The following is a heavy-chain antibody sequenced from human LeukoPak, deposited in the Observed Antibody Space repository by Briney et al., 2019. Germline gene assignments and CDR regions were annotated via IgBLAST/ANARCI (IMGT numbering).Heavy chain of an antibody. CDR2: IYYSGST. V-gene: IGHV4-59*01. CDR3: ARTAYGGNVYYFDY. D-gene: IGHD4-23*01. J-gene: IGHJ4*02. CDR1: GGSISSYC. Sequence: SETLSLTCTVSGGSISSYCWSWIRPPPGKGLEWIGYIYYSGSTNYNPSLKSRVTISLDTSKNQFSLKLSSVTAADTAVYYCARTAYGGNVYYFDYWGQGTLVTVSS.